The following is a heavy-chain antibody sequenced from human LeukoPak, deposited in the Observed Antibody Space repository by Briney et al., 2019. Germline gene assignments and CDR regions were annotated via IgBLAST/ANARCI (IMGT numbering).Heavy chain of an antibody. CDR2: ISGNGRT. D-gene: IGHD1-1*01. J-gene: IGHJ6*03. Sequence: PGGSLRLSCAASGFTVSSNYMDWVRQAPGKGLEWVSVISGNGRTFYADSLKGRFTISRDNSKNTLYLQMNSLRAEDTAVYYCATSLGLEDPYYYYMDVWGKGTTVTVSS. CDR1: GFTVSSNY. CDR3: ATSLGLEDPYYYYMDV. V-gene: IGHV3-66*02.